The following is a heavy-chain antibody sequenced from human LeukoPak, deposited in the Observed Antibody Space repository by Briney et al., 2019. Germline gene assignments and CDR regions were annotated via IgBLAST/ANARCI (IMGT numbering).Heavy chain of an antibody. D-gene: IGHD1-7*01. V-gene: IGHV3-30*04. Sequence: PGGSLRLSCAASGFTFSSYAMHWVRQAPGKELEWVAVISYDGSNKYYADSVKGRFTISRDNSKNTLYLQMNSLRAEDTAVYYCARAVKTGTTTMDVWGQGTTVTVSS. CDR3: ARAVKTGTTTMDV. J-gene: IGHJ6*02. CDR1: GFTFSSYA. CDR2: ISYDGSNK.